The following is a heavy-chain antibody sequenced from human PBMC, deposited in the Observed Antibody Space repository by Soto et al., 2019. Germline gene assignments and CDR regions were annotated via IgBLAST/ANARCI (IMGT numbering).Heavy chain of an antibody. V-gene: IGHV3-30*18. Sequence: QVQLAESGGGVVQPGRSLRLTCAASGFTFSDYGMQWVRQATGKGLEWVAVISYDESEQHYADSVKGRLTISRDNSKNTLYLRMNSLRTENTAIYYCANAIYGDYAPFECWGQGILVTFSS. CDR1: GFTFSDYG. CDR3: ANAIYGDYAPFEC. CDR2: ISYDESEQ. J-gene: IGHJ4*02. D-gene: IGHD4-17*01.